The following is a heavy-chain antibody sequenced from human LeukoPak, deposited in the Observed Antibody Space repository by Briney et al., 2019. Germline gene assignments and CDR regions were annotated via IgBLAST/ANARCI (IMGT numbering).Heavy chain of an antibody. J-gene: IGHJ6*02. CDR2: IYPGDSDT. CDR1: GYIFSNYW. Sequence: LGESLKISCQGSGYIFSNYWIGWVRQRPGKGPEWMGIIYPGDSDTRYSPSFQGQVTISADKSISTAYLQWSSLKASDTAMYYCARRLRYFDSVNYYYYGMDVWGQGTTVTVSS. CDR3: ARRLRYFDSVNYYYYGMDV. V-gene: IGHV5-51*01. D-gene: IGHD3-9*01.